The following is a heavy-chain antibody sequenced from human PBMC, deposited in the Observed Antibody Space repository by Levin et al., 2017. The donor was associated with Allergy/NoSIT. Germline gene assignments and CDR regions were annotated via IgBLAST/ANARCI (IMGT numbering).Heavy chain of an antibody. J-gene: IGHJ3*01. V-gene: IGHV4-59*01. CDR3: SSDKGGSYFAFDV. D-gene: IGHD1-26*01. CDR1: GYSISSSF. Sequence: SQTLSLTCSVSGYSISSSFWSWIRQSPEKGLEWIGYMYNRGNTNYNPPLKSRVTISVDTSKNQFSLKLSSVTAADTAVYYCSSDKGGSYFAFDVWGPGTVVSVSS. CDR2: MYNRGNT.